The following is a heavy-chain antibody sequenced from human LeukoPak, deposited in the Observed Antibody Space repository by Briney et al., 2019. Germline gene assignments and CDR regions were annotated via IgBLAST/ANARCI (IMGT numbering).Heavy chain of an antibody. Sequence: PGGSLRLSCAASGFTFSSYAMSWVRQAPGKGLEWVSAISSTGDRTYHADSVKGRFTISRDNAKNSLYLQMSSLRDEDTAVYYCARKNDYDSSGYHNWLDPWGQGTLVTVSS. CDR1: GFTFSSYA. CDR3: ARKNDYDSSGYHNWLDP. J-gene: IGHJ5*02. D-gene: IGHD3-22*01. V-gene: IGHV3-23*01. CDR2: ISSTGDRT.